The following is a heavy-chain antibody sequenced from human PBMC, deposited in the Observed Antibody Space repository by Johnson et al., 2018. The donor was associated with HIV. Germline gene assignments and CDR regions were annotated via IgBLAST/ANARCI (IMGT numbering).Heavy chain of an antibody. Sequence: VQLVESGGGVVQPGRSLRLSCAASGFTFSNAWMSWVRQAPGKGLEWVGQIKSRTDGGTTDYGAPVTGRFTISRNDSENTLRLQMNSLKTEDTALYYCATITRSYYFDSSGYLYDAFVLWGQWTVVTVSS. CDR1: GFTFSNAW. V-gene: IGHV3-15*01. D-gene: IGHD3-22*01. J-gene: IGHJ3*01. CDR2: IKSRTDGGTT. CDR3: ATITRSYYFDSSGYLYDAFVL.